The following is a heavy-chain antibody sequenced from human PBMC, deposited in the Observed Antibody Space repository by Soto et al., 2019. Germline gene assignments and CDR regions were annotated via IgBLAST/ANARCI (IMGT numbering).Heavy chain of an antibody. Sequence: QVQLVQSGAEVKEPGASVKVSCKASGYTFITYGMSWVRQAPGQGLDWMGWISTYNGDTKYADRLQGRGTMTTDTTMGTAYMELRGLRSDDTAVYYCSRGPAYYFEKSGDYSLDYWGPGTLVTVSS. CDR1: GYTFITYG. D-gene: IGHD3-22*01. V-gene: IGHV1-18*01. CDR2: ISTYNGDT. J-gene: IGHJ4*02. CDR3: SRGPAYYFEKSGDYSLDY.